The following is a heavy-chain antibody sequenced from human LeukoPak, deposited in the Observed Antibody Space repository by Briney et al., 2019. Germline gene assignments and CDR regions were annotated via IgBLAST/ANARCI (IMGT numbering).Heavy chain of an antibody. J-gene: IGHJ6*02. V-gene: IGHV3-33*01. CDR2: IWYDGSNK. D-gene: IGHD5-18*01. Sequence: PGGSLRLSCAASGFTFSSYGMHWVRQAPGKGLEWMAVIWYDGSNKYYADSVKGRFTISRDNSKNTLYLQMNSLRAEDTAVYYCARDIQLWSMVYYYGMDVWGQGTTVTVSS. CDR1: GFTFSSYG. CDR3: ARDIQLWSMVYYYGMDV.